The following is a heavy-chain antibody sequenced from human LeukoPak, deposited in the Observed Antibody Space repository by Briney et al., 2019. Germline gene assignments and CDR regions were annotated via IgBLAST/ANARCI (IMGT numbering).Heavy chain of an antibody. J-gene: IGHJ4*02. Sequence: GGSLRLSCAASGFTFSDYYMSWIRQAPGKGLEWVSYISSSGSTIHYADSVKGRFTISRDNAKNSLHLQMNSLRAEDTAVYYCARVTDSSAFDYWGQGTLVTVSS. V-gene: IGHV3-11*04. CDR3: ARVTDSSAFDY. CDR2: ISSSGSTI. D-gene: IGHD3-22*01. CDR1: GFTFSDYY.